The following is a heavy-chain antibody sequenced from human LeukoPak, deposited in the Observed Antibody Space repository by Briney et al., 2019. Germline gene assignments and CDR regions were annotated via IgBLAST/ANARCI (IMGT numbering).Heavy chain of an antibody. J-gene: IGHJ4*02. CDR1: GFTFSSYA. Sequence: PGGSLRLSCVASGFTFSSYAMSWVRQAPGKGLEWVSGISSGGGTTYYADSVKGRLTISRDNSKNTVYVQMNSLRAEDTAVYYCAKGIRPEGWGQGTLVTVSS. CDR3: AKGIRPEG. CDR2: ISSGGGTT. V-gene: IGHV3-23*01. D-gene: IGHD1-14*01.